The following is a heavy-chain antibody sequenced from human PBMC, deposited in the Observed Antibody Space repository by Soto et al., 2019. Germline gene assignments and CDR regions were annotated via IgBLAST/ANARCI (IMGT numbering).Heavy chain of an antibody. CDR3: ARAWTAEAGWANWFDR. CDR2: IHYSETT. D-gene: IGHD6-13*01. Sequence: QVQLEESGPGLVKPSQTLSLTCTVSGGSISGEGYYWSWVRRYSGRGLEWIGYIHYSETTYYNPSLKSRVTISVDTSKTKFFLELSSVTAADTAVYYCARAWTAEAGWANWFDRWGQGTLVTVSS. CDR1: GGSISGEGYY. J-gene: IGHJ5*02. V-gene: IGHV4-31*03.